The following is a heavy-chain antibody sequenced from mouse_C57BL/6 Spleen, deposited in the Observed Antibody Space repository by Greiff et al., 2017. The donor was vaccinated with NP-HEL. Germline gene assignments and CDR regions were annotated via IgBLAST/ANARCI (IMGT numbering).Heavy chain of an antibody. CDR1: GYTFTDYY. D-gene: IGHD3-2*02. V-gene: IGHV1-26*01. J-gene: IGHJ3*01. CDR3: ARRGAQATGFAY. CDR2: INPNNGGT. Sequence: EVQLQQSGPELVKPGASVKISCKASGYTFTDYYMNWVKQSHGKSLEWIGDINPNNGGTSYNQKFKGKATLTVDKSSSTAYMELRSLTSEDSAVYYCARRGAQATGFAYWGQGTLVTVSA.